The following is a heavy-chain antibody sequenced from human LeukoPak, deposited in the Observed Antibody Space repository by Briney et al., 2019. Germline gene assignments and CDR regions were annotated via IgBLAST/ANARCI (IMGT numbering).Heavy chain of an antibody. V-gene: IGHV3-23*01. CDR1: GFTLSSYA. D-gene: IGHD6-19*01. J-gene: IGHJ4*02. CDR3: ARDSSGWYAEVGY. CDR2: ISVSGNT. Sequence: GGSLRLSCAASGFTLSSYAMSWVRQAPGKGLEWVSAISVSGNTYHADSVKGRFTISRDNAKNSLYLQMNSLRAEDTAVYYCARDSSGWYAEVGYWGQGTLVTVSS.